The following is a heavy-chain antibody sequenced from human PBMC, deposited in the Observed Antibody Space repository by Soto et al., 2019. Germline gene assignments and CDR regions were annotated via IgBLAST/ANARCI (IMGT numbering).Heavy chain of an antibody. CDR2: IYSAGNT. V-gene: IGHV3-66*01. J-gene: IGHJ6*02. Sequence: SELSRGGKYSRSRRQPPRKEQEWISIIYSAGNTYYADSVKGRFTISRDNSKNTLYLQMNSLGAEDTAVYYCARDFVVGGPTINYYYGMDVWGQGTTVTVSS. CDR1: ELSRGGKY. CDR3: ARDFVVGGPTINYYYGMDV. D-gene: IGHD1-26*01.